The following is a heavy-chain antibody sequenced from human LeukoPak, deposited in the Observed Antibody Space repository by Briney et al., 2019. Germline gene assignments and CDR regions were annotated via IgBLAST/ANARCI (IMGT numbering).Heavy chain of an antibody. CDR2: ISYDGGNK. CDR3: ASSSYGYLANDY. D-gene: IGHD5-18*01. CDR1: GFTFSSYA. Sequence: GRSLRLSCAASGFTFSSYAMHWLRQAPGKGLEWVAVISYDGGNKYYADSVKGRFTISRDNSKNTLYLQMNSLRAEDTAVYYCASSSYGYLANDYWGQGTLVTVSS. V-gene: IGHV3-30*04. J-gene: IGHJ4*02.